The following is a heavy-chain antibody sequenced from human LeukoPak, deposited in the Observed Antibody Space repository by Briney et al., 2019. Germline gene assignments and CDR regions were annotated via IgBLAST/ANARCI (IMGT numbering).Heavy chain of an antibody. CDR1: GFTFSSYG. D-gene: IGHD6-19*01. V-gene: IGHV3-30*03. CDR2: ISYDGSNK. CDR3: ARDGEQWLEFDY. Sequence: GSLRLSCAASGFTFSSYGMHWVRQAPGKGLEWVAVISYDGSNKYYADSVKGRFTISRDNSKNTLYLQMNSLRAEDTAVYYCARDGEQWLEFDYWGQGTLVTVSS. J-gene: IGHJ4*02.